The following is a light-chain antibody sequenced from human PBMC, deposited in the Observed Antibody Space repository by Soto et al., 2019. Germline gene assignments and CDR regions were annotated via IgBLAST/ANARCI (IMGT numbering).Light chain of an antibody. CDR1: SSNIGAGYD. CDR2: GNS. V-gene: IGLV1-40*02. J-gene: IGLJ1*01. Sequence: QSVVTQPPAVSRAPGQRVTISCAVRSSNIGAGYDVHWYQQLPGTAPKLLIYGNSNRPSGVPDRFSGSKSGTSASLAITGLQAEDEADYYCQSYDSRLSGYVFGTGTKVNVL. CDR3: QSYDSRLSGYV.